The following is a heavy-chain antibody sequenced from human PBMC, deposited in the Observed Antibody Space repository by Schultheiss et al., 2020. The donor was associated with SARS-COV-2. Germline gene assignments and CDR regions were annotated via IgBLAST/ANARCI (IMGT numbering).Heavy chain of an antibody. CDR2: ISYDGNNK. CDR3: ARAAGGSRDYYYYGMDV. J-gene: IGHJ6*02. V-gene: IGHV3-30-3*01. Sequence: GGSLRLSCEASGFTFSSYAMHWVRQAPGKGLEWVAVISYDGNNKYYADSVQGRFSISRDNSNNTLSLQMKSLRAEDTAVYYCARAAGGSRDYYYYGMDVWGQGTTVTVSS. D-gene: IGHD2-15*01. CDR1: GFTFSSYA.